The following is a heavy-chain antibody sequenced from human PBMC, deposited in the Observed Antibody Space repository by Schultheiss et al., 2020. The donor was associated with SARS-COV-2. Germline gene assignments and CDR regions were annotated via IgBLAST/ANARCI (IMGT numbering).Heavy chain of an antibody. D-gene: IGHD6-19*01. CDR3: ARGGYSSGWGWFDP. Sequence: GGSLRLSCAASGFTFSSYAMSWVRQAPGKGLEWVSAISGSGGSTYYADSVKGRFTISRDNSKNTLYLQMNSLRAEDTAVYYCARGGYSSGWGWFDPWGQGTLVTVSS. CDR2: ISGSGGST. V-gene: IGHV3-23*01. CDR1: GFTFSSYA. J-gene: IGHJ5*02.